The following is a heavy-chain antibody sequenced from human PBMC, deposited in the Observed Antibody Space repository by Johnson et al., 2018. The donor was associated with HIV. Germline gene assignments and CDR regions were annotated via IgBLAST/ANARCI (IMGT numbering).Heavy chain of an antibody. V-gene: IGHV3-13*04. Sequence: EVQLVESGGGLVQPGGSLRLSCAASGFTFSSYDMHWVRQATGKGLEWVSGIGSTGDTYYPGSVKGRFTISRQNAKNSLYLQMNSLRAEDTAVYYCAREGVAVAGTPDAFDLWGQGTMVTVSS. CDR2: IGSTGDT. J-gene: IGHJ3*01. CDR1: GFTFSSYD. CDR3: AREGVAVAGTPDAFDL. D-gene: IGHD6-19*01.